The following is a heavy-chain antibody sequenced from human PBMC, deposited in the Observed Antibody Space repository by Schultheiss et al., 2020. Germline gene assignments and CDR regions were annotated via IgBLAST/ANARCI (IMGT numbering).Heavy chain of an antibody. J-gene: IGHJ4*02. CDR2: ISYDGSNK. V-gene: IGHV3-30-3*01. D-gene: IGHD3-9*01. CDR1: GFTFSSYA. Sequence: GGSLRLSCAASGFTFSSYAMHWVRQAPGKGLEWVAVISYDGSNKYYADSVKGRFTISRDNSKNTLYLQMNSLRAEDTAVYYCARVSDWLSSTHFDYWGQGTLVTVSS. CDR3: ARVSDWLSSTHFDY.